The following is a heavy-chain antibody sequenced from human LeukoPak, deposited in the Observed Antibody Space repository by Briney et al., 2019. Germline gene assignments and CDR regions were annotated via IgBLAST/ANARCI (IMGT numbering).Heavy chain of an antibody. CDR3: ARDDGSSSWYAWFDP. CDR1: GYTFTGYY. J-gene: IGHJ5*02. CDR2: INPKSGGT. V-gene: IGHV1-2*02. Sequence: ASVKVSCKASGYTFTGYYMHWVRQAPGQGLEWVGWINPKSGGTNYAQKFQGRVTMTRDTSISTAYMEVSRLRSDDTAVYYCARDDGSSSWYAWFDPWSQGTLVTVSS. D-gene: IGHD6-13*01.